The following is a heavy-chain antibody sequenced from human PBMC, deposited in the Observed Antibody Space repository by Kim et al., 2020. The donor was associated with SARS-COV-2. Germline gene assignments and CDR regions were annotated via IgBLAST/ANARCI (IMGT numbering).Heavy chain of an antibody. CDR3: ARDGGNGDYGPPDY. CDR1: GFTFSSYS. D-gene: IGHD4-17*01. V-gene: IGHV3-21*01. CDR2: ISSSSSYI. J-gene: IGHJ4*02. Sequence: GGSLRLSCAASGFTFSSYSMNWVRQAPGKGLEWVSSISSSSSYIYYADSVKGRFTISRDNAKNSLYLQMNSLRAEDTAVYYCARDGGNGDYGPPDYWGQGTLVTVSS.